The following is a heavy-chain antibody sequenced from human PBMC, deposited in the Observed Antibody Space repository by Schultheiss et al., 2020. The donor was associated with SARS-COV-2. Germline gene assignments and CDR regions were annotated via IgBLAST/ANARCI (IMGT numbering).Heavy chain of an antibody. V-gene: IGHV4-59*01. CDR2: IYHSGST. CDR1: GGSISSYY. CDR3: ARGPPGGGYHYYGMDV. Sequence: SQTLSLTCTVSGGSISSYYWSWIRQPPGKGLEWIGYIYHSGSTYYNPSLKSRVTMSVDTSKNQLSLKLRSVTAADTAVYYCARGPPGGGYHYYGMDVWGQGTKVTVSS. J-gene: IGHJ6*02. D-gene: IGHD3-10*01.